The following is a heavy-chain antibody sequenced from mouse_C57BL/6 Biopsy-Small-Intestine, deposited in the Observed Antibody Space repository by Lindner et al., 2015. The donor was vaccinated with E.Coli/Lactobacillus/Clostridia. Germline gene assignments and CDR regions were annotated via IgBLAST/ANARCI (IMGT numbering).Heavy chain of an antibody. Sequence: VQLQESGPELVKPGASVKLSCKASGYTFMSYDINWVKQRPGQGLEWIGWIYPRDGSTKYNEKFKGKATLTVDTSSSTAYMELHSLTSEDSAVYFCARKSNYNYYAMDYWGQGTSVTVSS. D-gene: IGHD2-5*01. V-gene: IGHV1-85*01. CDR2: IYPRDGST. J-gene: IGHJ4*01. CDR1: GYTFMSYD. CDR3: ARKSNYNYYAMDY.